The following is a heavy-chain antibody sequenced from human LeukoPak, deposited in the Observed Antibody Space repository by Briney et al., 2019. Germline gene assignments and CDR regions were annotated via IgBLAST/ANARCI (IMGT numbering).Heavy chain of an antibody. CDR1: GFTFSSYW. CDR3: ARGIAVAGLAFDI. Sequence: GGSLRLSCAASGFTFSSYWMSWVRQAPGKGLEWVANRKQDGSEKYYVDSVKGRFTISRDNAKNSLYLQMNSLRAEDTAVYYCARGIAVAGLAFDIWGQGTMVTVSS. J-gene: IGHJ3*02. V-gene: IGHV3-7*01. CDR2: RKQDGSEK. D-gene: IGHD6-19*01.